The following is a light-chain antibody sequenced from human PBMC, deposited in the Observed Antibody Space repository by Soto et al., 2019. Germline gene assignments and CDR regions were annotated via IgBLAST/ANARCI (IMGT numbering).Light chain of an antibody. CDR2: LGS. V-gene: IGKV2-28*01. J-gene: IGKJ5*01. Sequence: DVVMTQSPLSLPVTLGQPASISCRSSQSLVYSDGNNYLDWYLQKPGQSPQLLIYLGSNRASGVPDRFSGSGSGTDFTLKISRVEAEDVGVYYCMQALQTPITFGQGTRLEIK. CDR1: QSLVYSDGNNY. CDR3: MQALQTPIT.